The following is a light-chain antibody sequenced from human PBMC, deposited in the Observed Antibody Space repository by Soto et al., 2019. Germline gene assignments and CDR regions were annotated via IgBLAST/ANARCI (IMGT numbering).Light chain of an antibody. Sequence: QSALTQPRSVSGSPGQSVTISCTGTSSDVGIYNYVSWYQQHPSKAPKVMIYDVSERPSGVPDRFSGSKSGNTASLTISGLQAEDEADYYCCSYAGSPRYVFGTGTKLTVL. CDR1: SSDVGIYNY. CDR3: CSYAGSPRYV. J-gene: IGLJ1*01. V-gene: IGLV2-11*01. CDR2: DVS.